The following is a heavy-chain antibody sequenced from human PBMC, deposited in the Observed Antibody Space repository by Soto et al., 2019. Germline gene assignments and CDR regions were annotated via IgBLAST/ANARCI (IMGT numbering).Heavy chain of an antibody. CDR3: ARGGAAADTFFDP. CDR1: GGTFSSYT. V-gene: IGHV1-69*02. J-gene: IGHJ5*02. D-gene: IGHD6-13*01. CDR2: IIPILGIA. Sequence: QVQLVQSGAEVKKPGSSVKVSCKASGGTFSSYTISWVRQAPGQGLEWMGRIIPILGIANYAQKFQGRVTITADKSTSTAYMELSSLRSEDMAVYYCARGGAAADTFFDPWGQGTLVTVSS.